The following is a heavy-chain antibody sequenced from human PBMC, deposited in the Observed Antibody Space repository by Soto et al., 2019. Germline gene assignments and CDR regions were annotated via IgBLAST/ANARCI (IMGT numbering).Heavy chain of an antibody. Sequence: EVQLLESGGGLVQPGGSLRLSCAASGFTFSSYAMSWVRQAPGKGLEWVSAISGSGSSTYYADSVNGRFTFSRDSSKNTLYLQMNSLRAEDTAAYYCAKEGGWYGFDNWGQGTLVTVSS. V-gene: IGHV3-23*01. J-gene: IGHJ4*02. CDR3: AKEGGWYGFDN. CDR2: ISGSGSST. CDR1: GFTFSSYA. D-gene: IGHD6-19*01.